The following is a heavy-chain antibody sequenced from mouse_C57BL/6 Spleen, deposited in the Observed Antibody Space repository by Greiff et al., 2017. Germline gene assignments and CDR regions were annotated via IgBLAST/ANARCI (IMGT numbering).Heavy chain of an antibody. CDR2: IHPNSGST. CDR3: AMRYDGYYLDY. J-gene: IGHJ2*01. Sequence: QVQLQQPGAELVKPGASVKLSCKASGYTFTSYWMHWVKQRPGQGLEWIGMIHPNSGSTNYNEKFKSKATLTVDKSSSTAYMQLSSLTSEDSAVXYCAMRYDGYYLDYWGQGTTLTVSS. CDR1: GYTFTSYW. V-gene: IGHV1-64*01. D-gene: IGHD2-3*01.